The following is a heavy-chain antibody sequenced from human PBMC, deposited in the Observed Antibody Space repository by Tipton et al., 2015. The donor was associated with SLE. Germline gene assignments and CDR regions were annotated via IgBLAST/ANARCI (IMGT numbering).Heavy chain of an antibody. V-gene: IGHV3-74*01. CDR3: AREDNWSETI. CDR2: IDSDGSRT. D-gene: IGHD1-1*01. Sequence: SLRLSCAVSGFTFSNYWMQWVRQPPGEGLVWVSRIDSDGSRTNYAGSVKGRFTISRENAKNTLYLQMNSLRAEDTAVYYCAREDNWSETIWGQGTMVTVSS. CDR1: GFTFSNYW. J-gene: IGHJ3*02.